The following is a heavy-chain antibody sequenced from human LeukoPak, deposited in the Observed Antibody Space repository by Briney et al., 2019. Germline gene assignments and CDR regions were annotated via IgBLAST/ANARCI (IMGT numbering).Heavy chain of an antibody. CDR3: AHRGGADFWSGYYDY. J-gene: IGHJ4*02. Sequence: ASVKVSCKASGYTFTDYYMHWVRQAPGQGFEWMGWINPNDGDTNYAQKFQGRLTITKDTSKNQVVLTMTNMDPVDTATYYCAHRGGADFWSGYYDYWGQGTLVTVSS. V-gene: IGHV1-2*02. D-gene: IGHD3-3*01. CDR2: INPNDGDT. CDR1: GYTFTDYY.